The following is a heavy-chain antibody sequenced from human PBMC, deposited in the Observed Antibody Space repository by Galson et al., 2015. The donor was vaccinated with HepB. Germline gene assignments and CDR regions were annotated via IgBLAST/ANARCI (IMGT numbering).Heavy chain of an antibody. Sequence: RLSCAASGFTFSDYYMSWIRQAPGKGLEWLSYISHSTLYTNYADSVKGRFTISRDNAKNSLFLQINSLRAEDTAVYYCARVADADYGDHTHFDFWGQGVLVTVSS. V-gene: IGHV3-11*06. CDR3: ARVADADYGDHTHFDF. D-gene: IGHD4-17*01. J-gene: IGHJ4*02. CDR2: ISHSTLYT. CDR1: GFTFSDYY.